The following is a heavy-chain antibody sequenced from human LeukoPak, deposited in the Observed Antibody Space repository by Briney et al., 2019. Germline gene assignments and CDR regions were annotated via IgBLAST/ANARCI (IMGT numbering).Heavy chain of an antibody. V-gene: IGHV3-11*04. CDR2: ITNNGRKT. CDR1: GFIFNDYF. Sequence: GGSLRLSCAASGFIFNDYFMGWIRQTPGKGLEWVSYITNNGRKTYYADSMKGRFTISRDNSKNTLYLQMNSLRAEDTAVYYCAKDVSRILTGARNYFDSWGQGTLVTVSS. J-gene: IGHJ4*02. CDR3: AKDVSRILTGARNYFDS. D-gene: IGHD3-9*01.